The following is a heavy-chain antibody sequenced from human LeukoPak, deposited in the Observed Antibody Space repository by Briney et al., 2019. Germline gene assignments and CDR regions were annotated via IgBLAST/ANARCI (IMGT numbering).Heavy chain of an antibody. CDR2: ISGSGGST. V-gene: IGHV3-23*01. Sequence: GGSLRLSCAASGFTFSSYAMSWVRQALGKGLEWVSAISGSGGSTYYADSVKGRFTISRDNSKNTLYLQMNSLRAEDTAVYYCAKLAAKNIAAAGKDWGQGTLVTVSS. J-gene: IGHJ4*02. CDR3: AKLAAKNIAAAGKD. CDR1: GFTFSSYA. D-gene: IGHD6-13*01.